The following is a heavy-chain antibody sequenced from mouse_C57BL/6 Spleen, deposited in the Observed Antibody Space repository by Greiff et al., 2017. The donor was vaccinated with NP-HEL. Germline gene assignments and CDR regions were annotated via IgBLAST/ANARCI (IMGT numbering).Heavy chain of an antibody. J-gene: IGHJ3*01. CDR2: IDPSDSYT. CDR1: GYTFTSYW. Sequence: VQLQQPGAELVMPGASVKLSCKASGYTFTSYWMHWVKQRPGQGLEWIGEIDPSDSYTNYNQKFKGKSTLTVDKSSSTAYMQLSSLTSEDSAVYYCARSWDVGFAYWGQGTLVTVSA. CDR3: ARSWDVGFAY. V-gene: IGHV1-69*01. D-gene: IGHD4-1*01.